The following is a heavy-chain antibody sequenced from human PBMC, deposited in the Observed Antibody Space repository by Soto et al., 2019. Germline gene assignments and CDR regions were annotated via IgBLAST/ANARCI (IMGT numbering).Heavy chain of an antibody. CDR2: INPSGGST. V-gene: IGHV1-46*01. J-gene: IGHJ5*01. CDR3: ARASASALSAYFDS. D-gene: IGHD1-26*01. CDR1: GYNFPIPW. Sequence: ASVKSSCRASGYNFPIPWRHWMRQDTRQGLERLGVINPSGGSTTYAETLQGRVSMTRGTSTSTVYMELSSLRSDDTARYYCARASASALSAYFDSWGHRHLVTV.